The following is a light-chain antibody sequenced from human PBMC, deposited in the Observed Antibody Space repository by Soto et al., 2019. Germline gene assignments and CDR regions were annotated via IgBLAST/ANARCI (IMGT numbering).Light chain of an antibody. J-gene: IGKJ3*01. V-gene: IGKV1-17*01. Sequence: DIQMTQSPSSLSASVGDRVTITCRASQGIGNDLGWYQQKPGKAPKLLIYAASSLQSGVPSRFSGSGSGTDFTLTISSLQPEDFATYYCQQANTFPLPFGPGTKVDIK. CDR2: AAS. CDR3: QQANTFPLP. CDR1: QGIGND.